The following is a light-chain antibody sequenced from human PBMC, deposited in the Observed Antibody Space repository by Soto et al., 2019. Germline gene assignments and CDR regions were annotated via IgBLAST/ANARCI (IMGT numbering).Light chain of an antibody. CDR1: QSVSSN. Sequence: EIVMTQSPATLSVSPGERATLSCRASQSVSSNLAWYQQKPGQAPRLLIYGASTRATGIPARFSGSGSGTEFTLTISSLQSEDFAVYYCQQHNNWPRTFGQGPKVEIK. CDR3: QQHNNWPRT. J-gene: IGKJ1*01. V-gene: IGKV3-15*01. CDR2: GAS.